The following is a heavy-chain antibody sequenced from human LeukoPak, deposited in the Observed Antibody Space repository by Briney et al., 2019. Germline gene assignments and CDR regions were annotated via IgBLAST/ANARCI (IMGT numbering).Heavy chain of an antibody. CDR1: GGSITYYH. D-gene: IGHD3-10*01. J-gene: IGHJ6*03. CDR2: MYNSGGT. V-gene: IGHV4-59*01. CDR3: ARVLQQYYYYYMDV. Sequence: SETLSLTCTVSGGSITYYHWTWIRQPPGKGLEWIAYMYNSGGTSYNPSLKSRVTISVDTAKNQFSLKLSSVTAADTAVYYCARVLQQYYYYYMDVWGKGTTVTVSS.